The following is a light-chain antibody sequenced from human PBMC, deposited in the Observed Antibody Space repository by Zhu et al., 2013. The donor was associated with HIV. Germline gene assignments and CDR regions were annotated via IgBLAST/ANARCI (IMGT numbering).Light chain of an antibody. CDR1: QTISRNY. CDR2: GSS. CDR3: HQYGNSPPT. J-gene: IGKJ2*01. Sequence: DIVLTQSPGTLSLSPGERATLSCRASQTISRNYLAWYQVKPGQPPRLLITGSSNRATGIPDRFSGSGSGTDFTLTISRLEPEDSAVYYCHQYGNSPPTFGQGTKLQIK. V-gene: IGKV3-20*01.